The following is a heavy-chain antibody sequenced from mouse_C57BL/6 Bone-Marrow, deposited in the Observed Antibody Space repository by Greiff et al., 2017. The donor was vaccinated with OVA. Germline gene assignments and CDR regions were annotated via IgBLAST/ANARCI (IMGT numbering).Heavy chain of an antibody. CDR2: ISDGGSYT. V-gene: IGHV5-4*01. Sequence: EVQGVESGGGLVKPGGSLKLSCAASGFTFSSYAMSWVRQTPEKRLAWVATISDGGSYTYYPAHVKGRFTISRDNAKNNLYLQMSHLKSEDTAMYYCARDLDGYYVDAMDYWGQGTSVTVSS. J-gene: IGHJ4*01. D-gene: IGHD2-3*01. CDR3: ARDLDGYYVDAMDY. CDR1: GFTFSSYA.